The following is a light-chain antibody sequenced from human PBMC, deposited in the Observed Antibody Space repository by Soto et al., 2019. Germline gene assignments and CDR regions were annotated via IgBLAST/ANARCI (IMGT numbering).Light chain of an antibody. Sequence: EIVLTQSPGTLSLSPGERATLSCRASQSTDSGYLAWYQHKPGQAPRLLIYGPSTRATGIPGRFSGSGSGRDFTLTITRLEPEDFAVYYCQQYGSSTWTFGQGTKVDIK. CDR3: QQYGSSTWT. J-gene: IGKJ1*01. CDR1: QSTDSGY. V-gene: IGKV3-20*01. CDR2: GPS.